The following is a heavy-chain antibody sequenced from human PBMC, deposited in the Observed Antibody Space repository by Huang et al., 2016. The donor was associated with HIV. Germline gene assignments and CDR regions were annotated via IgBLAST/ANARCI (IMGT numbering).Heavy chain of an antibody. CDR3: ATSRSGSGWFLDI. J-gene: IGHJ2*01. Sequence: QVQLYQWGAGPLRPSETLSLTCGVSGGSLHGYYWNWLRQSPGRGLEWIGGVNHGGSTKNNPSHKRRVTISVDTSKIQFYQNLTSVTATDTADYYCATSRSGSGWFLDIWGRGTLVSVS. CDR1: GGSLHGYY. V-gene: IGHV4-34*01. CDR2: VNHGGST. D-gene: IGHD6-19*01.